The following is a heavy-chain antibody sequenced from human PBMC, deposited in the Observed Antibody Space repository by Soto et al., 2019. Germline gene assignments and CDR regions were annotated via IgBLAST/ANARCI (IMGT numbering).Heavy chain of an antibody. CDR1: GYTFSSYG. J-gene: IGHJ4*02. V-gene: IGHV1-18*01. CDR2: INPNNGNT. D-gene: IGHD1-26*01. Sequence: QVQLVQSGAEVKKPGASVKVSCKASGYTFSSYGISWVRQAPGQGLEWLGWINPNNGNTNYAQKVQGRVTMTTDTSTSTAYMELRSLRSDDTAMYYCARGGPGAPFDYWGQGIPVTVSS. CDR3: ARGGPGAPFDY.